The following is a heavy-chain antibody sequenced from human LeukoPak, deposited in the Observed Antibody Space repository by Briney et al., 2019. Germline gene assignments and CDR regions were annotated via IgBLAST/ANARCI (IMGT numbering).Heavy chain of an antibody. CDR2: INPNSDGT. D-gene: IGHD2-2*01. CDR3: ARITTSANRWTEYYFDD. V-gene: IGHV1-2*02. J-gene: IGHJ4*02. CDR1: GYTFTGYY. Sequence: ASVKVSCKASGYTFTGYYIHWVRQAPGQGLEWMGWINPNSDGTNYAHKFQGRVTMTRDSSISTTYMELSRLRSDDTAEYYCARITTSANRWTEYYFDDWGQGTLVTVSS.